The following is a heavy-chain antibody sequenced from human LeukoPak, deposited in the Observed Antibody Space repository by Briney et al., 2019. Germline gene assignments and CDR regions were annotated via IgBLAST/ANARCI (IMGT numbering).Heavy chain of an antibody. D-gene: IGHD6-19*01. V-gene: IGHV1-69*04. CDR3: AREKVAGIHNDYYYYGMDV. CDR2: IIPILGIA. J-gene: IGHJ6*02. Sequence: GASVKVPCKASGGTFSSYAISWVRQAPGQGLEWMGRIIPILGIANYAQKFQGRVTITADKSTSTAYMELSSLRSEDTAVYYCAREKVAGIHNDYYYYGMDVWGQGTTVTVSS. CDR1: GGTFSSYA.